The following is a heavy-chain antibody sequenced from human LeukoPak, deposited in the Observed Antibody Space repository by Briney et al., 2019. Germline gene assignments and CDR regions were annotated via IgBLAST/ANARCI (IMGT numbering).Heavy chain of an antibody. CDR1: GGTFSSYA. Sequence: GSSVKVSCKASGGTFSSYAISWVRQAPGQGLEWMGRINPNSGGTNYAQKFQGRVTMTRDTSISTAYMELSRLRSDDTAVYYCARGSTTPRNYWGQGTLVTVPS. V-gene: IGHV1-2*06. CDR3: ARGSTTPRNY. D-gene: IGHD4-17*01. CDR2: INPNSGGT. J-gene: IGHJ4*02.